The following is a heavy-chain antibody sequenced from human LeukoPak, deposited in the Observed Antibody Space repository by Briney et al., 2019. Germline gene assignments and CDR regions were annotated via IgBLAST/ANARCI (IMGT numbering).Heavy chain of an antibody. D-gene: IGHD3-22*01. CDR3: ARDRYYYDSSGAYGMDV. CDR1: GYTFTSYD. Sequence: ASVKVSCKASGYTFTSYDINWVRQATGQGLEWMGWMDPNSGNTGYAQKFQGRVTMTRNTSISTAYMELSSLRSEDTAVYYCARDRYYYDSSGAYGMDVWGQGTTVTVSS. J-gene: IGHJ6*02. CDR2: MDPNSGNT. V-gene: IGHV1-8*01.